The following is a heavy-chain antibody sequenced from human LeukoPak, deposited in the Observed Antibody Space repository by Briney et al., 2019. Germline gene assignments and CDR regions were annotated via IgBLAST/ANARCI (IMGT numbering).Heavy chain of an antibody. CDR2: ISSSSGYI. CDR3: ARQEYCSSTSCMGYYFDY. CDR1: GFTFSSYA. Sequence: GGSLRLSCAASGFTFSSYAMNWVRQAPGRGLEWVASISSSSGYIYYADSVKGRFTISRDNAKNSLYLQMNSLRAEDTAVYYCARQEYCSSTSCMGYYFDYWGQGTLVTVSS. V-gene: IGHV3-21*01. J-gene: IGHJ4*02. D-gene: IGHD2-2*01.